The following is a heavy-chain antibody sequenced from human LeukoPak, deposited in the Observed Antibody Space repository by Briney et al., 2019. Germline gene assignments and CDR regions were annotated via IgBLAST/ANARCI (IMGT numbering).Heavy chain of an antibody. CDR1: GGSISSYY. CDR3: ARGTYYYDSSGYYYFDY. Sequence: SETLSLTCTVSGGSISSYYWSWIRQPPGKGLEWIGYIYYSGSTNYNPSLKSRDTISVDTSKNQFSLKLSSVTAADTAVYHCARGTYYYDSSGYYYFDYWGQGTLVTVSS. V-gene: IGHV4-59*01. J-gene: IGHJ4*02. D-gene: IGHD3-22*01. CDR2: IYYSGST.